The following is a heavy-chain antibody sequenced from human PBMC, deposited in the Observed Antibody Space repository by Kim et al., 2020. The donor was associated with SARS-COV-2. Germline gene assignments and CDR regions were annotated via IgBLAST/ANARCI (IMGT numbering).Heavy chain of an antibody. D-gene: IGHD3-10*01. V-gene: IGHV3-30*01. Sequence: SNKYYADSVKGRFTISRDNSKNPLYLQMNSLRAEDTAVYYCARGGGGFDYWGQGTLVTVSS. CDR3: ARGGGGFDY. J-gene: IGHJ4*02. CDR2: SNK.